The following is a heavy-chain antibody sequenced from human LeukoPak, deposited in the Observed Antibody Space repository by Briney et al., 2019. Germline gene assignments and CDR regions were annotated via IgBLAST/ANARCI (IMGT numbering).Heavy chain of an antibody. Sequence: PGGSLRLSCAASGFTFSSYSMNWVRQAPGKGLEWVSYISSSSSTIYYADSVKGRFTISRDNAKNSLYLQMSSLTADDAALYYCAKDQQGGAGSGRFDYWGQGTLVTVSS. V-gene: IGHV3-48*01. CDR3: AKDQQGGAGSGRFDY. J-gene: IGHJ4*02. CDR1: GFTFSSYS. CDR2: ISSSSSTI. D-gene: IGHD3-10*01.